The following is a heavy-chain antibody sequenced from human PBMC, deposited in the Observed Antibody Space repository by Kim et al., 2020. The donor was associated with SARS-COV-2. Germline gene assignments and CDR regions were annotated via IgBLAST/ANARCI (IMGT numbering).Heavy chain of an antibody. Sequence: SETLSLTCTVSGGSISSSSYYWGWIRQPPGKGLEWIGSIYYSGSTYYNPSLKSRVTISVDTSKNQFSLKLSSVTAADTAVYYCARRVAAAFNWFDPWGQGTLVTVSS. J-gene: IGHJ5*02. CDR3: ARRVAAAFNWFDP. CDR1: GGSISSSSYY. D-gene: IGHD6-13*01. CDR2: IYYSGST. V-gene: IGHV4-39*01.